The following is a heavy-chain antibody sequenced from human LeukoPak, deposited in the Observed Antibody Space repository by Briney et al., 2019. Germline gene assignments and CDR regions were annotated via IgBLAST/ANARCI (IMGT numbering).Heavy chain of an antibody. CDR1: GGTFSSYP. D-gene: IGHD7-27*01. J-gene: IGHJ4*02. CDR2: IVPIFGTA. V-gene: IGHV1-69*13. CDR3: ARALRSLTGDFDYYFDY. Sequence: SVKVSCKASGGTFSSYPITWVRQAPGQGLEWMGGIVPIFGTANYAQKFQGRVTITADESTSTAYMELSSLRSEDTAVYYCARALRSLTGDFDYYFDYWGQGTLVTVSS.